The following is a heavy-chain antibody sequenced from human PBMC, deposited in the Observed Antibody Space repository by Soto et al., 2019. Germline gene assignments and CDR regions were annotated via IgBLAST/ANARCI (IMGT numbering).Heavy chain of an antibody. CDR1: GGSISSYY. Sequence: ETLSLTCTVSGGSISSYYLSWVRQAPGKGLEWVSAISGGSESLYFAESVKGRFTISRDNAKSTLYLQMNSLRAEDAAVYYCAKSPGMYYYDSSGYYHYDYWGQGTLVTVSS. CDR3: AKSPGMYYYDSSGYYHYDY. V-gene: IGHV3-23*01. CDR2: ISGGSESL. D-gene: IGHD3-22*01. J-gene: IGHJ4*02.